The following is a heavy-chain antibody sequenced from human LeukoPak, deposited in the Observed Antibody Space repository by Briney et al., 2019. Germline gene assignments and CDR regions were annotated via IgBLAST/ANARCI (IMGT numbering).Heavy chain of an antibody. CDR3: ARDRVVGAIDAFDI. CDR2: VYNSGST. J-gene: IGHJ3*02. Sequence: PSETLSLTCTVSGGSISSYSWNWIRQPPGKGLEWIGSVYNSGSTNYNPSLQSRVTISVDTSKNQFSLKLSSVTAADTAFYYCARDRVVGAIDAFDIWGQGTVVTVSS. D-gene: IGHD1-26*01. V-gene: IGHV4-59*01. CDR1: GGSISSYS.